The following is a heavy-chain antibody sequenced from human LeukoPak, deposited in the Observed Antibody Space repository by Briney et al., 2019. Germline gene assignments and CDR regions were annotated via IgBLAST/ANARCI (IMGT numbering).Heavy chain of an antibody. CDR2: ISSSSSYI. Sequence: GVSLRLSCAASGFTFSSYSMNWVRQAPGKGLEWVSSISSSSSYIYYADSVKGRFTISRDNAKNSLYLQMNSPRAEDTAVYYCARDRDGYNFLDYWGQGTLVTVSS. J-gene: IGHJ4*02. CDR1: GFTFSSYS. CDR3: ARDRDGYNFLDY. V-gene: IGHV3-21*01. D-gene: IGHD5-24*01.